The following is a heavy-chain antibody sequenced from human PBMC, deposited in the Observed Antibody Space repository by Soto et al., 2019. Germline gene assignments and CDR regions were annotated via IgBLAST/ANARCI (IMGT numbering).Heavy chain of an antibody. Sequence: GGSLRLSWAASGFTFSTYLMNWVRQAPGKGLEWVANIKQDGSEKYYVDSVKGRFAISRDNAKDSLFLQMNNLRAEDTAVYYCVRDWSTFWGMDVWGQGTTVTVSS. CDR3: VRDWSTFWGMDV. CDR1: GFTFSTYL. V-gene: IGHV3-7*01. CDR2: IKQDGSEK. J-gene: IGHJ6*02.